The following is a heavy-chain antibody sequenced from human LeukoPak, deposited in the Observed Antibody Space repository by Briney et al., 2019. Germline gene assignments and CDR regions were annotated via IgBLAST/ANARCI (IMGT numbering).Heavy chain of an antibody. J-gene: IGHJ4*02. CDR1: GFTFSSYA. CDR2: ISYDGSNK. V-gene: IGHV3-30-3*01. D-gene: IGHD3-10*01. Sequence: GGSLRLSCAASGFTFSSYAMHWVRQAPGKGLEWVAVISYDGSNKYYADSVKGRFTISRDNSKNTLYLQMNSLRAENTAVYYCARDCRALLLWFGELGYWGQGTLVTVSS. CDR3: ARDCRALLLWFGELGY.